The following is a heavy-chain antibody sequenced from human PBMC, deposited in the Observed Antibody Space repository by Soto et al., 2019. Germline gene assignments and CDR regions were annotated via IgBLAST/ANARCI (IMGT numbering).Heavy chain of an antibody. Sequence: VGSLRLSCAASGFTFSNYAMNWVRQAPGKGLEWVSGIGGSDGSTNYADSVKGRFTISRDNSKNTLYLQLDSLRVEDTAVYYCANEKLVGHSNWFDPWGQGTLVTVSS. CDR3: ANEKLVGHSNWFDP. CDR2: IGGSDGST. V-gene: IGHV3-23*01. CDR1: GFTFSNYA. J-gene: IGHJ5*02. D-gene: IGHD2-2*01.